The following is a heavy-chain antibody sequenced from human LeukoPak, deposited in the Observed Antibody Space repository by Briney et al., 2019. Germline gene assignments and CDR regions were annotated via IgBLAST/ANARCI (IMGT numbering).Heavy chain of an antibody. CDR1: GYTFTGYY. CDR2: INPNSGGT. Sequence: ASVKVSCKASGYTFTGYYMHWVRQAPGQGLEWMGRINPNSGGTNYAQKFQGRVTMTRDTSISTAYMELSRLRSGDTAVYYCASGGTAGWNWFDPWGQGTLVTVSS. J-gene: IGHJ5*02. CDR3: ASGGTAGWNWFDP. V-gene: IGHV1-2*06. D-gene: IGHD1-1*01.